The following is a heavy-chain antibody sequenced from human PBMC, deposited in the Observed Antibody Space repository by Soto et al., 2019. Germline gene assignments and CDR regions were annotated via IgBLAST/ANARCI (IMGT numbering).Heavy chain of an antibody. CDR1: GFSLNTRDVG. CDR3: AHCRAGVASF. CDR2: VYWDDDK. J-gene: IGHJ4*02. Sequence: QITLNESGPALVKPTQTLTLTCTFSGFSLNTRDVGVGWIRQPPGKALEWLGVVYWDDDKTYSPSLKSRLTITQDPPKHQLVLRMPTIDPVHTSTYYCAHCRAGVASFWGQGTLVTVSS. V-gene: IGHV2-5*02. D-gene: IGHD3-3*01.